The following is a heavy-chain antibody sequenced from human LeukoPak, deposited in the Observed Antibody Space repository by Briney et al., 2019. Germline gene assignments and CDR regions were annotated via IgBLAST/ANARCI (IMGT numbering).Heavy chain of an antibody. CDR3: AKEGSGSSSWPPPYYYYYMDV. V-gene: IGHV3-23*01. CDR1: GFTFSSYG. J-gene: IGHJ6*03. Sequence: GGSLRLSCAASGFTFSSYGMGWVRQAPGKGLEWVSAISGSGGSTYYADSVKGRFTISRDNSKNTLYLQMNSLRAEDTAVYYCAKEGSGSSSWPPPYYYYYMDVWGKGTTVTISS. CDR2: ISGSGGST. D-gene: IGHD6-13*01.